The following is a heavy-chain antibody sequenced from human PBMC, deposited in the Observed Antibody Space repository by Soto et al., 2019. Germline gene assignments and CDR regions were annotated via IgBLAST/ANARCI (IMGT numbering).Heavy chain of an antibody. CDR2: INADNGDT. CDR1: GYSFSASL. CDR3: ARRSPRSGIDF. Sequence: GASVKVSCKASGYSFSASLMQWVRQAPGQTLEWMGWINADNGDTKYPQKFQGRVAITRDTSASTAYMELRSLTSEDSAVYFCARRSPRSGIDFWGPGTLVTVSS. J-gene: IGHJ4*02. V-gene: IGHV1-3*01.